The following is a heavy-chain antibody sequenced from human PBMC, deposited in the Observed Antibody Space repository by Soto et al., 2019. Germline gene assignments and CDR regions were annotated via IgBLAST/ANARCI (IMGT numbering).Heavy chain of an antibody. Sequence: EVQLVESGGGLVQPGGSLSLSCAASGFTFSNYNMNWVRQAPGKGLEWVSYITSSSSTIYYADSVKGRFTVSRDNAKSSLYLQMNSLRDEDTAVYYCARRLSGSYPFDYWGQGTLVTVSS. CDR3: ARRLSGSYPFDY. CDR2: ITSSSSTI. D-gene: IGHD1-26*01. V-gene: IGHV3-48*02. J-gene: IGHJ4*02. CDR1: GFTFSNYN.